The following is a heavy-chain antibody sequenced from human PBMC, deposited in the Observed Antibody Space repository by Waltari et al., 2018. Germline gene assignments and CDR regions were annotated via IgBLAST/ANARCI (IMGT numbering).Heavy chain of an antibody. J-gene: IGHJ3*02. CDR2: INTTTGNP. CDR3: ARTPVVGDAFDI. Sequence: QVQLVQSGYELKKPGASVKVSCKASGYTFTSYAMNGVRQAPGQGLEWMGWINTTTGNPTDAQCFAGRFVFSLDTSVSPAYLQISSLKSEDTAVYYCARTPVVGDAFDIWGQGTMVTVSS. V-gene: IGHV7-4-1*02. CDR1: GYTFTSYA.